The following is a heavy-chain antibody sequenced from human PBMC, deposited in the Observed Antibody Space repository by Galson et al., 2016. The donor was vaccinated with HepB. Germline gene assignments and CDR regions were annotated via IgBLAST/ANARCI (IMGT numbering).Heavy chain of an antibody. Sequence: ETLSLTCTVSGGSISRSSTYFWAWIRQRPGKGLEWIGSIYYSGITYYNPSLRSRLTISVDTSENQFSLKLNSVTAADTAMYYCARVLTGRMLAAAGFDVWGQGTPVTVPS. J-gene: IGHJ4*02. CDR1: GGSISRSSTYF. CDR2: IYYSGIT. CDR3: ARVLTGRMLAAAGFDV. V-gene: IGHV4-39*07. D-gene: IGHD6-13*01.